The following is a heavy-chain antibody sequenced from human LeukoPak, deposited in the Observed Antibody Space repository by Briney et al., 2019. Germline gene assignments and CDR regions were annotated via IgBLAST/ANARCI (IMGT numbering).Heavy chain of an antibody. CDR1: GGTFSSYA. D-gene: IGHD3-10*01. Sequence: GSSVKVSCKASGGTFSSYAIRWVRQAPGQGLEWMGGIIPIFGTANYAQKFQGRVTITTDESTSTAYMELSSLRSEDTVVYYCARGSRTKYGSGSYYQIDYWGQGTLVTVSS. V-gene: IGHV1-69*05. J-gene: IGHJ4*02. CDR2: IIPIFGTA. CDR3: ARGSRTKYGSGSYYQIDY.